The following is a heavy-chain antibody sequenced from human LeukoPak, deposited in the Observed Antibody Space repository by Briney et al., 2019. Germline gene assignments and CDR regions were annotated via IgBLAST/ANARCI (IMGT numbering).Heavy chain of an antibody. D-gene: IGHD1-26*01. CDR1: GFTFSSYE. CDR3: ARGSYRPDY. V-gene: IGHV3-48*03. CDR2: ISSSGGSI. Sequence: GGSLRLSCAASGFTFSSYEMNWVRQAPGKGLEWVSYISSSGGSIYYADSLKGRFTISRDNAKNSLCLQMTSLRAEDTGVYYCARGSYRPDYWGQGTLVTVSS. J-gene: IGHJ4*02.